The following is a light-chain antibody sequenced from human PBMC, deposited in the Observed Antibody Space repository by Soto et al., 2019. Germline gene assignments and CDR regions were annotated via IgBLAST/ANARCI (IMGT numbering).Light chain of an antibody. J-gene: IGLJ1*01. CDR1: SSDVGGYNY. Sequence: QSVLTQPRSVSGSPGQSVTISCTGTSSDVGGYNYVSWYQQHPGKAPKLMIYDVSKRPSGVPDRFSGSKSGNTASLTISGLQAEDEADYYCCSYAGSYTLVFGNGTKVTVL. CDR3: CSYAGSYTLV. CDR2: DVS. V-gene: IGLV2-11*01.